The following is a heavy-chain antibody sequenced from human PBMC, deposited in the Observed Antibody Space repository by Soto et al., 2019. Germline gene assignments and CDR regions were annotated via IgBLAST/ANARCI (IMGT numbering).Heavy chain of an antibody. Sequence: NPSETLSLTCTVSGGSISSYYWSWIRQPPGKGLEWIAYIYYSGSTNYNPSLKSRVTISVDTSKNQFSLKLSSVTAADTAVYYCARTYYDSSGFDYWGQAPLVTVSS. J-gene: IGHJ4*02. CDR3: ARTYYDSSGFDY. V-gene: IGHV4-59*01. CDR1: GGSISSYY. D-gene: IGHD3-22*01. CDR2: IYYSGST.